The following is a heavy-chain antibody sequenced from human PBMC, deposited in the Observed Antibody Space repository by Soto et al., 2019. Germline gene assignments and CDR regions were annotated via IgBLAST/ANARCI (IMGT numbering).Heavy chain of an antibody. Sequence: EVQLLESGGGLVQPGGSLRLSCAASEFTFSSYAMSWVRQAPGKGLEWVSAISGSGDSTYYADSVKGRFTISRDNSKNSLYLQMNSLRVEDTAVYYCATDFFTFGGVTVPPYYFDSWGQGALVTVSS. J-gene: IGHJ4*02. CDR3: ATDFFTFGGVTVPPYYFDS. V-gene: IGHV3-23*01. D-gene: IGHD3-16*02. CDR1: EFTFSSYA. CDR2: ISGSGDST.